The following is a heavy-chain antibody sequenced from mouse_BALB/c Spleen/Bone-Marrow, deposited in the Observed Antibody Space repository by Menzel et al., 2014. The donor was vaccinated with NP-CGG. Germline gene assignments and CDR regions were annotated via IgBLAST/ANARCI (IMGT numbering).Heavy chain of an antibody. CDR1: GYTFTSYY. CDR3: ARSQGNYFDY. V-gene: IGHV1S56*01. CDR2: IYPGDGST. Sequence: LQESGPELVKPGASVKMSCKASGYTFTSYYIHWVKPRPGQGLEWIGWIYPGDGSTKYNEKFKGKTTLTADKSSSTAYMLLSSLTSEDSAIHFCARSQGNYFDYWGQGTTLTVSS. J-gene: IGHJ2*01.